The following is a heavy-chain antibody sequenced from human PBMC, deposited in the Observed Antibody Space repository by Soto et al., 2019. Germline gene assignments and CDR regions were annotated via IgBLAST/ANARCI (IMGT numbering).Heavy chain of an antibody. V-gene: IGHV3-9*01. J-gene: IGHJ6*03. D-gene: IGHD3-9*01. CDR2: ISWNSGSI. CDR1: GCSFSDYS. Sequence: GGSLRLSCAASGCSFSDYSMNWVRQAPGKGLEWVSGISWNSGSIGYADSVKGRFTISRDNAKNSLYLQMNSLRAEDTALYYCARSIFRSPYYYYYYMDVWGKGTTVTVSS. CDR3: ARSIFRSPYYYYYYMDV.